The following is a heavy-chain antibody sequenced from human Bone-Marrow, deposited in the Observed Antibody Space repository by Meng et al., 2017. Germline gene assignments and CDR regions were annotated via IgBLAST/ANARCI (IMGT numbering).Heavy chain of an antibody. CDR2: IYHSGST. V-gene: IGHV4-4*02. J-gene: IGHJ4*02. CDR1: GGSISSSNW. D-gene: IGHD6-13*01. Sequence: GHVQGSGPGRVKPSGTLPLTCAVSGGSISSSNWWSWVRQPPGKGLEWIGEIYHSGSTNYNPSLKSRVTISVDKSKNQFSLKLSSVTAADTAVYYCARDGTGGSSSFYYWGQGTLVTVSS. CDR3: ARDGTGGSSSFYY.